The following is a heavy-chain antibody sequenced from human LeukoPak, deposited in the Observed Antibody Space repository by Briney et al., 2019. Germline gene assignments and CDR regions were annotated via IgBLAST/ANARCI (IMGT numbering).Heavy chain of an antibody. J-gene: IGHJ4*02. CDR2: IWYDGSNK. CDR3: ARYNAAAGDY. V-gene: IGHV3-33*01. CDR1: GFTFSSYG. D-gene: IGHD6-13*01. Sequence: GRSLRLSCAASGFTFSSYGMHWVRQAPGKGLEWVAVIWYDGSNKYYADSVKGRYTISRDNAKNTLYLQMNSLRAEDTAVYYCARYNAAAGDYWGQGTLVTVSS.